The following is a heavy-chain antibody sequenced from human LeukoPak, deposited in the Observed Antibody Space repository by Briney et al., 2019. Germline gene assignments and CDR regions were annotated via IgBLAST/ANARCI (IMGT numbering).Heavy chain of an antibody. J-gene: IGHJ6*02. D-gene: IGHD3-16*01. Sequence: GASVKVSCKASGYTFTSYGMQWVRQAPGQGLEWMGWINAGNGNTKYSQKFQDRVTITRDTSARTAYMEVNSLRSEDTAVYYRARGTYYDGRPYGMDVWGQGTTVIVSS. CDR3: ARGTYYDGRPYGMDV. CDR1: GYTFTSYG. V-gene: IGHV1-3*01. CDR2: INAGNGNT.